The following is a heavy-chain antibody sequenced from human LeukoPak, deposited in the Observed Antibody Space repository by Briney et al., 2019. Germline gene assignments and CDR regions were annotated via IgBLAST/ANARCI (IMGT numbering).Heavy chain of an antibody. D-gene: IGHD5-24*01. V-gene: IGHV3-64*01. Sequence: GGSLRLSCAASGFTFSHYTMYWVRQAPGKGLRYVSAITSSGDSTYYASSVKDRFTISRDNSKNTLYLQMGSLRAEDMAVYHCAKASSTTIPYYGMDIWGPGTTVTVSS. CDR1: GFTFSHYT. CDR3: AKASSTTIPYYGMDI. J-gene: IGHJ6*02. CDR2: ITSSGDST.